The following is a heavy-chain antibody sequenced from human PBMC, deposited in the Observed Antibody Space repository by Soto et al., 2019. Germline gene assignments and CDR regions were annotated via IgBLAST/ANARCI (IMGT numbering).Heavy chain of an antibody. V-gene: IGHV4-4*07. D-gene: IGHD6-13*01. CDR3: ARHDAYSSSWTFDY. J-gene: IGHJ4*02. CDR2: IYTSGST. Sequence: TLSLTCTASGGSISSYYWSWIRQPAGKGLEWIGRIYTSGSTNYNPSLKSRVTMPVDTSKNQFSLKLSSVTAADTAVYYCARHDAYSSSWTFDYWGQGTLVTVSS. CDR1: GGSISSYY.